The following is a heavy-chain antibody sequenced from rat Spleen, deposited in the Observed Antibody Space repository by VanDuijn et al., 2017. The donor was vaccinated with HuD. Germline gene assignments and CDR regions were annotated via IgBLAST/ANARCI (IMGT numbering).Heavy chain of an antibody. CDR2: ITNTGGST. CDR1: GFTFNNYW. Sequence: EVQLVESGGGLVQPGRSLKLSCVASGFTFNNYWMTWIRQAPGKGLEWVASITNTGGSTYYPDSVKGRFTISRDDAKNTQYLQMDSLRSEDTATYYCARRTYYGWENYFDYWGQGVMVTVSS. D-gene: IGHD1-9*01. V-gene: IGHV5-31*01. CDR3: ARRTYYGWENYFDY. J-gene: IGHJ2*01.